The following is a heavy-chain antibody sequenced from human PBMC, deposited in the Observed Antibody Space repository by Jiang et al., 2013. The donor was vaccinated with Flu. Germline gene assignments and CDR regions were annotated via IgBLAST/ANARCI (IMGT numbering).Heavy chain of an antibody. D-gene: IGHD4-17*01. CDR3: ARYGDYRDAFDI. Sequence: PGLVKPSETLSLTCTVSGGSISSYYWSWIRQPPGKGLEWIGYIYYSGSTNYNPSLKSRVTISVDTSKNQFSLKLSSVTAADTAVYYCARYGDYRDAFDIWDQGTMVTVSS. CDR2: IYYSGST. J-gene: IGHJ3*02. CDR1: GGSISSYY. V-gene: IGHV4-59*01.